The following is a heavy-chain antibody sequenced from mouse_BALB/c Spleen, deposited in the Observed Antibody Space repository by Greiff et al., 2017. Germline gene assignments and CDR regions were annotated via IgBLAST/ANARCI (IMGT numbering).Heavy chain of an antibody. J-gene: IGHJ2*01. CDR1: GYTFTSYT. CDR2: INPSSGYT. V-gene: IGHV1-4*02. Sequence: VQLQQSAAELARPGASVKMSCKASGYTFTSYTMHWVKRRPGQGLEWIGYINPSSGYTEYNQKFKDKTTLTADKSSSTAYMQLSSLTSEDSAVYYCARRRIYDGYYFDYWGQGTTLTVSS. CDR3: ARRRIYDGYYFDY. D-gene: IGHD1-2*01.